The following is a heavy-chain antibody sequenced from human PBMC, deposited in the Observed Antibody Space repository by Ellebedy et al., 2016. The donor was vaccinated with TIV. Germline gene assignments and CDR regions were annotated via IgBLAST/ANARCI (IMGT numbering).Heavy chain of an antibody. Sequence: SETLSLTCSVSGGSITGYYWNWIRQSPGKGLEWIGFVFHNGRSNYNPSLKSRVTMSVDTSKNQFSLKLSSVTAADTAVYYCARTRYYYDSSGYRQYYFDYWGQGTLVTVSS. V-gene: IGHV4-59*12. CDR2: VFHNGRS. J-gene: IGHJ4*02. CDR3: ARTRYYYDSSGYRQYYFDY. CDR1: GGSITGYY. D-gene: IGHD3-22*01.